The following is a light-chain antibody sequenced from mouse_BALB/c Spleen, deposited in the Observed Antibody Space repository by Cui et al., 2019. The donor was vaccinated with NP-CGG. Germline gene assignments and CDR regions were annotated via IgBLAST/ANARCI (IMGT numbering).Light chain of an antibody. CDR2: GTN. CDR3: ALWYSNHWV. J-gene: IGLJ1*01. V-gene: IGLV1*01. Sequence: QVVVTRESALTTSPGETVTLTCRSNTGAVTTSNYANWVQEKPDHLFTGLIGGTNNRAPGVPARFSGSLIGDKAALTITGAQTEDETIYFCALWYSNHWVFGGGTKLTVL. CDR1: TGAVTTSNY.